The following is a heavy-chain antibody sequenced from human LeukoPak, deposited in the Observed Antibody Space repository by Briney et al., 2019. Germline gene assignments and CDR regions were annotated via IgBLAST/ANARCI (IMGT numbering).Heavy chain of an antibody. D-gene: IGHD3-10*01. Sequence: PSETLSLTCTVSGGSISSYYWNWIRQPPGKGLEWIGYIYYSGSTNYNPSLKSRVTISVDTSKNQFSLKLSSVTAADTAVYYCARGYYYGSGLIYYYYYMDVWGKGTTVTISS. J-gene: IGHJ6*03. CDR3: ARGYYYGSGLIYYYYYMDV. V-gene: IGHV4-59*01. CDR2: IYYSGST. CDR1: GGSISSYY.